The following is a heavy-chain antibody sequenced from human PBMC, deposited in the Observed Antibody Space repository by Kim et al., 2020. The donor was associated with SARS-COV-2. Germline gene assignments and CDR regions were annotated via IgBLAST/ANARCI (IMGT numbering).Heavy chain of an antibody. Sequence: GGSLRLSCSASGFTFSSYAMHWVRQAPGKGLQYVSAISSNGATTFYADSVKGRFTISRDNSKNTLYLQMSSLRAEDTAVYYCVKRGDYCSSTSCYQYYYYGMDVWGQGTTVTVSS. D-gene: IGHD2-2*01. CDR3: VKRGDYCSSTSCYQYYYYGMDV. CDR1: GFTFSSYA. V-gene: IGHV3-64D*08. CDR2: ISSNGATT. J-gene: IGHJ6*02.